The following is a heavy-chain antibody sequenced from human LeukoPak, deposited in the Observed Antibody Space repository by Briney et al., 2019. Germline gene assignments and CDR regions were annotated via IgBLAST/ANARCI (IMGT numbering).Heavy chain of an antibody. V-gene: IGHV3-7*01. CDR1: GSTFSSYW. J-gene: IGHJ4*02. D-gene: IGHD1-26*01. CDR3: ARDGIAFDH. Sequence: PGGSLRLSCAASGSTFSSYWMSWVRQAPGKGLEWVANIKQDGSEKYYVDSVKGRFTISRDNAKNSLYLQMNSLRAEDTAVYYCARDGIAFDHWGQGTLVTVSS. CDR2: IKQDGSEK.